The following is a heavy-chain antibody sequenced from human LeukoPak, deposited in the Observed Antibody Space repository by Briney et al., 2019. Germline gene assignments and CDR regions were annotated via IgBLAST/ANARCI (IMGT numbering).Heavy chain of an antibody. Sequence: SETLSLTCTVSGGSISSYYWSWIRQPPGKGLEWIGYIYYSGSTSYNPSLKSRVTISVDTSKNQFSLKLSSVTAADTAVYYCARVWYGDFAAFDIWGQGTMVTVSS. D-gene: IGHD3-10*01. J-gene: IGHJ3*02. CDR2: IYYSGST. V-gene: IGHV4-59*01. CDR1: GGSISSYY. CDR3: ARVWYGDFAAFDI.